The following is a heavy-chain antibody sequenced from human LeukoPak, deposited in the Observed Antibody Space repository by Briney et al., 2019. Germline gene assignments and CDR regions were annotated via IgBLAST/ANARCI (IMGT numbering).Heavy chain of an antibody. Sequence: GGSLRLSCAASGFTFSSYSMNWVRQAPGKGLEWVSSISSSSSYIYYADSVKGRFTISRDNAKNSLYLQMNSLRAEDTAVYYCARDLGLGLLMTYFDYWGQGTLVTVSS. D-gene: IGHD2/OR15-2a*01. V-gene: IGHV3-21*01. CDR3: ARDLGLGLLMTYFDY. CDR1: GFTFSSYS. CDR2: ISSSSSYI. J-gene: IGHJ4*02.